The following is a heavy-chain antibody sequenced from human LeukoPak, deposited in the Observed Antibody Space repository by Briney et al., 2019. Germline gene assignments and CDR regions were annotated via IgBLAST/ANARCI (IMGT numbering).Heavy chain of an antibody. CDR1: GFTFSSYA. J-gene: IGHJ4*02. V-gene: IGHV3-30-3*01. CDR2: ISYDGSNK. CDR3: ARDQYYYGSGSYGAYRGYFDY. Sequence: GGSLRLSCAASGFTFSSYAMHWVRQAPGKGLEWVAVISYDGSNKYYADSVKGRFTISRDNSKNTLYLQMNSLRAEDTAVYYCARDQYYYGSGSYGAYRGYFDYWGQGTLVTVSS. D-gene: IGHD3-10*01.